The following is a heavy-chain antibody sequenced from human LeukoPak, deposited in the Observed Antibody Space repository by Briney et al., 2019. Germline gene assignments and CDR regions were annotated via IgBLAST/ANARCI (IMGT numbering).Heavy chain of an antibody. Sequence: ASVKVSCKASGYTFTSYGISWVRQAPGQGLEWMGWISAYNGNTNYAQKLQGRVTMTTDTSTSTAYMELRSLGSDDTAVYYCARDGSGYCSSTSCYRDYYGMDVWGQGATVTVSS. D-gene: IGHD2-2*02. CDR2: ISAYNGNT. J-gene: IGHJ6*02. CDR1: GYTFTSYG. CDR3: ARDGSGYCSSTSCYRDYYGMDV. V-gene: IGHV1-18*01.